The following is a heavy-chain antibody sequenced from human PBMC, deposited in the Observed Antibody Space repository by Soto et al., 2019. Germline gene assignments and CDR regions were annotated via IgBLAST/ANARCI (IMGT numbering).Heavy chain of an antibody. D-gene: IGHD3-10*01. J-gene: IGHJ5*02. CDR1: GGSFRGYY. CDR2: INHSGST. Sequence: SETLSLTCAVSGGSFRGYYWSWIRQPPGKGLEWIGEINHSGSTNYNPSLKSRVTISVDTSKNQFSLKLSSVTAADTAVYYCARGGLSLSMVRGRNLSDPWGQGTQVPVSA. CDR3: ARGGLSLSMVRGRNLSDP. V-gene: IGHV4-34*01.